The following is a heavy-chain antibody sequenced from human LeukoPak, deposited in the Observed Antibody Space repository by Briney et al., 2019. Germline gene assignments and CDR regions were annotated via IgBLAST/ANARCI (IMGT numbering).Heavy chain of an antibody. CDR3: ARGDFWSGDYTDAFDV. Sequence: PGGSLTLSCAASGFTFSNYWMSWVRQAPGKGLEWVANIKPDGSEKYCVDSVKGRFSISRDNVRNVLYLQMNNLRAGDTALYYCARGDFWSGDYTDAFDVWGQGTMVTVSA. V-gene: IGHV3-7*04. CDR2: IKPDGSEK. D-gene: IGHD3-3*01. J-gene: IGHJ3*01. CDR1: GFTFSNYW.